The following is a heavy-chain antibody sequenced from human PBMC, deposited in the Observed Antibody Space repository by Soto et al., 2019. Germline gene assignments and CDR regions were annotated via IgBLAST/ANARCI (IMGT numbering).Heavy chain of an antibody. J-gene: IGHJ5*02. CDR2: IYYSGST. D-gene: IGHD3-22*01. CDR1: GGSISSYY. CDR3: ARGQGITMIGFDP. Sequence: SETLSLTRTVSGGSISSYYWSWIRQPPGKGLEWIGYIYYSGSTNYNPSLKSRVTISVDTSKNQFSLKLSSVTAADTAVYYCARGQGITMIGFDPWGQGTLVTVSS. V-gene: IGHV4-59*01.